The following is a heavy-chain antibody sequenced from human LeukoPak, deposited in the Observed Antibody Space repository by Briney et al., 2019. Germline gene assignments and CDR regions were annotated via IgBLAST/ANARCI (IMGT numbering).Heavy chain of an antibody. J-gene: IGHJ6*03. CDR1: GFTFSYYS. V-gene: IGHV3-21*01. CDR2: ISRSSSLI. D-gene: IGHD6-13*01. CDR3: AKVDRGDYSSSPVPYYNYYMNV. Sequence: GGSLRLSCAASGFTFSYYSMNWVRQAPGRGLEWVSCISRSSSLIFYSDSARGRFTISRDNAKNLLYLHMNSLRVEDTAVYYCAKVDRGDYSSSPVPYYNYYMNVWGKGTTVTVSS.